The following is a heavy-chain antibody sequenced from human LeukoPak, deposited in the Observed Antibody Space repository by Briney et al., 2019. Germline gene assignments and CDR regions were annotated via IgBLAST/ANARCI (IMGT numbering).Heavy chain of an antibody. D-gene: IGHD2-15*01. V-gene: IGHV3-7*03. J-gene: IGHJ4*02. CDR2: IKQDGSAK. CDR3: ARDNGWSADC. Sequence: GGSLRLSCAASGFTFSRHWMYWVRQAPGKGLEWVANIKQDGSAKPYVDSVKGRFTISRDNAKNSLFLQMNSLRVEDTAVYYCARDNGWSADCWGQGTLVTVSS. CDR1: GFTFSRHW.